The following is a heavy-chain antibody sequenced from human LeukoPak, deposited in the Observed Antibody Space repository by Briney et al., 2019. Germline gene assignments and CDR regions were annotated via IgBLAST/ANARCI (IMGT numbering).Heavy chain of an antibody. Sequence: GGSLRLSCAASGFTFSSYSMNWVRQAPGKGLEWVSGISWNSGSIGYADSVKGRFTISRDNAKNSPYLQMNSLRVEDTALYYCAKDNDGYNGGFDYWGQGTLVTVSS. CDR3: AKDNDGYNGGFDY. V-gene: IGHV3-9*01. CDR1: GFTFSSYS. J-gene: IGHJ4*02. D-gene: IGHD5-24*01. CDR2: ISWNSGSI.